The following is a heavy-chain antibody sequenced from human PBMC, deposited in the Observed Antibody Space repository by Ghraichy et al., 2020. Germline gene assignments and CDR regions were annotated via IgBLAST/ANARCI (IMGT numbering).Heavy chain of an antibody. J-gene: IGHJ4*02. CDR2: ISSRSDYI. V-gene: IGHV3-21*01. CDR1: GFTFSSYS. CDR3: ATTADYLYFDY. Sequence: GGSLRLSCAASGFTFSSYSMNWVRQAPGKGLEWVSSISSRSDYIYYADSLKGRFTVSRDNAENSLFLQMNSLRAEDTAVYYCATTADYLYFDYWGQGTLVTVSS. D-gene: IGHD4-11*01.